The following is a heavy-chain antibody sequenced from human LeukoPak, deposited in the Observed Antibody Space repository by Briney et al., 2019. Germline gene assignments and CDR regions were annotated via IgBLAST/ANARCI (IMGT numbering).Heavy chain of an antibody. D-gene: IGHD3-9*01. CDR3: ARGHYDILTGYYSLADY. CDR2: ISGSGGST. CDR1: GFIFSTYA. Sequence: GGSLRLSCAASGFIFSTYAMSWVRQAPGKGLEWVSAISGSGGSTYYADSVKGRFTISRDNSKNTLYLQMNSLRAEDTAVYYCARGHYDILTGYYSLADYWGQGTLVTVSS. V-gene: IGHV3-23*01. J-gene: IGHJ4*02.